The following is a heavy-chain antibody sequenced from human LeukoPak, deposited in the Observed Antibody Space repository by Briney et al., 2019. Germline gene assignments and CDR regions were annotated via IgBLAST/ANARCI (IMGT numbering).Heavy chain of an antibody. V-gene: IGHV4-39*07. J-gene: IGHJ4*02. Sequence: SETLSLTCTVSGGSINSSSYYWGWIRQPPGKGLEWIGSIYYSGSTYYNPSLKSRVTISVDSSKNQFSLQLSSVTAADTAVYYCARDSPPAYCSGGSCYFDYWGQGILVTVSS. D-gene: IGHD2-15*01. CDR3: ARDSPPAYCSGGSCYFDY. CDR1: GGSINSSSYY. CDR2: IYYSGST.